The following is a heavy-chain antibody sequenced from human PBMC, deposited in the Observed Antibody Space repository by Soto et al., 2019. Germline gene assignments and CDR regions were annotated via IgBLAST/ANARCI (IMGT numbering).Heavy chain of an antibody. CDR3: AHYVSTSPAGWFDP. J-gene: IGHJ5*02. Sequence: QITLKESGPTLVKPTQTLTLTCTFSGLSLSTSGEAVGWIRQPPGKALEWLALIYWDDDKRYKPTLRTRPTITKDTSKNRVVLTLTNMDPVDTATYYCAHYVSTSPAGWFDPWGQGILVTVSS. CDR2: IYWDDDK. D-gene: IGHD3-10*02. V-gene: IGHV2-5*02. CDR1: GLSLSTSGEA.